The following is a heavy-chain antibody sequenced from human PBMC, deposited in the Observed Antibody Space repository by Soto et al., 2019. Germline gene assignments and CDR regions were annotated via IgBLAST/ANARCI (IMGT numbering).Heavy chain of an antibody. CDR2: INHSGST. Sequence: QVQLQQWGAGLLKPSETLSLTCAVYGGSFSGYYWSWIRQPPGKGLEWIGEINHSGSTNYNPSLKRRVTISVDTSKTQFSLKLSSVTAADTAVYYCARGSGYYYAWGQGTLVTVSS. D-gene: IGHD3-22*01. J-gene: IGHJ5*02. CDR1: GGSFSGYY. CDR3: ARGSGYYYA. V-gene: IGHV4-34*01.